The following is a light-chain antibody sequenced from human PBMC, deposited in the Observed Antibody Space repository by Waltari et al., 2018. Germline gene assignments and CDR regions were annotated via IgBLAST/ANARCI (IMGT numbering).Light chain of an antibody. CDR2: DAS. Sequence: EIVLTQSPATLSLSPGERATLSCRASQSVNRYLAWYQQKPGQAPRLLIYDASNRATGIPARFSGSGSGTDFTLTISCLEPEDFAVYYCQQRSSWLTFGGGTKVEIK. CDR1: QSVNRY. V-gene: IGKV3-11*01. CDR3: QQRSSWLT. J-gene: IGKJ4*01.